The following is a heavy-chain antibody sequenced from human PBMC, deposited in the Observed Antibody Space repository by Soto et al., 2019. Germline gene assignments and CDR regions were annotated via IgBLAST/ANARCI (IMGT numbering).Heavy chain of an antibody. D-gene: IGHD3-16*01. J-gene: IGHJ6*02. CDR2: ISSGSSTM. CDR1: GFTFSTSG. V-gene: IGHV3-48*01. Sequence: EVQLVESGGGLVQPGGSLRLSCAASGFTFSTSGMNWVRQAPGKGLEWVSYISSGSSTMYYADSVKGRFTVSRDNAKNSLYLQMNSLRAEDTAVYYCAGEGVYDYLMDVWGQGTTVTVSS. CDR3: AGEGVYDYLMDV.